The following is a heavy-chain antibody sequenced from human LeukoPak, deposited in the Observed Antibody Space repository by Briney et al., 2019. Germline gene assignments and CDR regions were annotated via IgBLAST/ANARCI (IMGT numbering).Heavy chain of an antibody. CDR2: ISSSGSTI. CDR3: ARDRNAGTTWFDP. V-gene: IGHV3-48*03. CDR1: GFTFSSYE. D-gene: IGHD1-1*01. Sequence: PGGSLRLSCAASGFTFSSYEMNWVRQAPGKGLEWVSYISSSGSTIYYADSVKGRFTISRDSAKNSLYLQMNSLRAEDTAVYYCARDRNAGTTWFDPWGQGTLVTVSS. J-gene: IGHJ5*02.